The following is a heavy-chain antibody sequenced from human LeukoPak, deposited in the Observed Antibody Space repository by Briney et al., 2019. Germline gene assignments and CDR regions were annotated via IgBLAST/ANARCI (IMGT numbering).Heavy chain of an antibody. J-gene: IGHJ4*02. V-gene: IGHV3-33*01. CDR3: ATDGRGLVEGGDYLRLLSQ. CDR1: GFSFDNYG. D-gene: IGHD4-17*01. Sequence: PGGSLTLSCAASGFSFDNYGMHWVRQAPGKGLEWVALIWYDGSDKYYADSVKGRFTISRDNSKNTLYLQTNSLRAEDTAVYYCATDGRGLVEGGDYLRLLSQWGQGTLVTVSS. CDR2: IWYDGSDK.